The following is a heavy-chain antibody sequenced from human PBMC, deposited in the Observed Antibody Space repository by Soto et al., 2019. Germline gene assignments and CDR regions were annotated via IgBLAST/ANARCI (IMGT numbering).Heavy chain of an antibody. Sequence: GGSLRLSCAASGFTVSSNYMNWVRQAQGKGLEWVSVIYSDDRTYYADSAKGRFTISRDNSKNTVYLQLNSLRAEDTAVYYCTRERYLEWLVRVRFWAFDNWGQGTTVTLS. CDR1: GFTVSSNY. J-gene: IGHJ3*02. D-gene: IGHD3-3*01. V-gene: IGHV3-53*01. CDR3: TRERYLEWLVRVRFWAFDN. CDR2: IYSDDRT.